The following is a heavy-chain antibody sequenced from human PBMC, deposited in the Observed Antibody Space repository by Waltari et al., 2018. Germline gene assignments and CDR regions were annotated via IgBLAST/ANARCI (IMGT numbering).Heavy chain of an antibody. CDR1: GFTFSSYS. V-gene: IGHV3-21*01. D-gene: IGHD6-19*01. Sequence: EVQLVESGGGLVTPGGSLRLSCAASGFTFSSYSMNWFRQAPGKGLEWVSSISSSSSYIYYADSVKGRFTISRDNAKNSLYLQMNSLRAEDTAVYYCARDSTLAVAVPFDYWGQGTLVTVSS. J-gene: IGHJ4*02. CDR3: ARDSTLAVAVPFDY. CDR2: ISSSSSYI.